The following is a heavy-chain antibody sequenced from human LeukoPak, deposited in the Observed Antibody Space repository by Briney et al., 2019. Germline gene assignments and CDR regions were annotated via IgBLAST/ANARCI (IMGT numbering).Heavy chain of an antibody. CDR1: GGTFSSYA. CDR3: ARVPIVVVPADYYYGMDV. CDR2: IIPILGIA. Sequence: SVKVSCKASGGTFSSYAISWVRQAPGQGLEWMGRIIPILGIANYAQKFQGRVTITADKSTSTAYMELSSLRSEDTAVYYCARVPIVVVPADYYYGMDVWGQGTTVTVSS. D-gene: IGHD2-2*01. V-gene: IGHV1-69*04. J-gene: IGHJ6*02.